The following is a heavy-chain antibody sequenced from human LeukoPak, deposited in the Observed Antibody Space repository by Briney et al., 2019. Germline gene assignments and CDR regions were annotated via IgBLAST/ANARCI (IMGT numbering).Heavy chain of an antibody. D-gene: IGHD6-6*01. CDR3: ARDVRSVAARPDY. Sequence: EASVKVSCKASGYTFSGFYIYWVRQAPGQGLEWMGWINPNSGGTNYAQKFQGRVTMTRDTSISTAYMELSRLRSDDTAVYYCARDVRSVAARPDYWGQGTLVTVSS. J-gene: IGHJ4*02. V-gene: IGHV1-2*02. CDR2: INPNSGGT. CDR1: GYTFSGFY.